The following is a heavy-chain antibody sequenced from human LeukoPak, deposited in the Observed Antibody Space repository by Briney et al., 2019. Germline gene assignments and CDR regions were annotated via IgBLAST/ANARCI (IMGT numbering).Heavy chain of an antibody. CDR2: VNSDGSST. CDR1: GFTFNNYW. Sequence: GGSLRLSCAASGFTFNNYWMHWVRQAPGKGLVWVSRVNSDGSSTSYADSVKGRFTISRDNAKNTVYLQMKSLRDDDTAVYYCARAQAVAGTGGFDPWGREPWSPSPQ. J-gene: IGHJ5*02. D-gene: IGHD6-19*01. CDR3: ARAQAVAGTGGFDP. V-gene: IGHV3-74*01.